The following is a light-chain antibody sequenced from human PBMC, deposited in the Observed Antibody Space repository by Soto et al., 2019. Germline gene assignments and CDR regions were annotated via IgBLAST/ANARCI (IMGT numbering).Light chain of an antibody. Sequence: EIALSPSPGTLSLSSGETASLSCLASRNVRGGYLAWYQQKPGQAPRLLISAASRRATGVPDRFSGSGSGTGFTLTISRLEPEDFAVYCCHQYGSSPPTFGGGTKVDI. CDR3: HQYGSSPPT. CDR2: AAS. CDR1: RNVRGGY. J-gene: IGKJ4*01. V-gene: IGKV3-20*01.